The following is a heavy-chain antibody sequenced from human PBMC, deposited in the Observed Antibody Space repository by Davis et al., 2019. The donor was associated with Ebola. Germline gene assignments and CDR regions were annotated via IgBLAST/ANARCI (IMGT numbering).Heavy chain of an antibody. CDR1: GFTFSSYS. Sequence: GESLNISCASSGFTFSSYSMNWVRQAPGKGLEWVSYISSSSSTIYYADSVKGRFTITRDNAKNSLYLQMNSLSAEDTAVYYCASRYYYDSSGYHGGMDVWGQGTTVTVSS. J-gene: IGHJ6*02. CDR2: ISSSSSTI. CDR3: ASRYYYDSSGYHGGMDV. V-gene: IGHV3-48*04. D-gene: IGHD3-22*01.